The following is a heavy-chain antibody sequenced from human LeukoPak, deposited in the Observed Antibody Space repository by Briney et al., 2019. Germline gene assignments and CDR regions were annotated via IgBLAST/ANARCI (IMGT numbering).Heavy chain of an antibody. CDR1: GFTFDDYA. V-gene: IGHV3-9*03. CDR2: ISWNSGST. D-gene: IGHD6-6*01. J-gene: IGHJ1*01. CDR3: AKDRGSSSKYFQH. Sequence: GGSLRLSCAASGFTFDDYAMHWVRQAPGKGLEWVSGISWNSGSTGYADSVKGRFTISRDNAKNSLYLQMNSLRAEDMALYYCAKDRGSSSKYFQHWGQGTLVTVSS.